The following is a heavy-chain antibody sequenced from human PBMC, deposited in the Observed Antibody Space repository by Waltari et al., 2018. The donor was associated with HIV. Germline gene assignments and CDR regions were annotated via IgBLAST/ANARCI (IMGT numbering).Heavy chain of an antibody. Sequence: QVQLVQSGAEVKEPGASVKVSCKSSGYIFTSHFLQWVRQAPGQGLEWVATTDPNSGSTMYAEKFQGRVTMTRDLSTSTVSMEVKSLRTEDTAVYYCSRVVTSGWFGDYWGQGTLVTVSS. J-gene: IGHJ4*02. V-gene: IGHV1-46*01. CDR3: SRVVTSGWFGDY. CDR1: GYIFTSHF. CDR2: TDPNSGST. D-gene: IGHD6-13*01.